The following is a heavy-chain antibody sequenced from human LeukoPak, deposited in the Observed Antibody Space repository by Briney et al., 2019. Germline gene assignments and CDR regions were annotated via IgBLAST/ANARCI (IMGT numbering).Heavy chain of an antibody. D-gene: IGHD3-16*01. Sequence: SETLSLTCTVSGGSISSGGYFWSWIRQHSGKGLVWTGYIDYSGSTYYNPSLKSRVTISVDTSKNQFSLQLSSMTAADTAVYYCASERYDYFDYWGQGTLVTVSS. CDR3: ASERYDYFDY. CDR2: IDYSGST. CDR1: GGSISSGGYF. J-gene: IGHJ4*02. V-gene: IGHV4-31*03.